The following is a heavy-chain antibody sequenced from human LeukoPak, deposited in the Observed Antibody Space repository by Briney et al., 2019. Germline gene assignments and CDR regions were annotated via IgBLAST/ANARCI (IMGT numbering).Heavy chain of an antibody. Sequence: SGTLSLTCTVSGGSISSYYWSWIRQPPGKGLEWIGYIYYSGSTNYNPSLKSRVTISVDTSKNQFSLKLSSVTAADTAVYYCARDSGWYPGYFDYWGQGTLVTVSS. CDR1: GGSISSYY. D-gene: IGHD6-19*01. CDR3: ARDSGWYPGYFDY. J-gene: IGHJ4*02. V-gene: IGHV4-59*01. CDR2: IYYSGST.